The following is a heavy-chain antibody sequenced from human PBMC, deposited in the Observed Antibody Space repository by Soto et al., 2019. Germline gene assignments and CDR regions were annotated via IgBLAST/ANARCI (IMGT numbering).Heavy chain of an antibody. J-gene: IGHJ3*01. CDR2: IHSDGSST. V-gene: IGHV3-74*01. CDR1: GFTFSYYW. CDR3: ARGDRGAFDL. D-gene: IGHD1-26*01. Sequence: EVQLVESGGGLVRPGESLSLSCAASGFTFSYYWMHWVRQAPGKGLVWVSRIHSDGSSTTYADFVKGRFIIARNNARNTVDLQMNSVRVEDTAVYYCARGDRGAFDLWGQGTVVTVSS.